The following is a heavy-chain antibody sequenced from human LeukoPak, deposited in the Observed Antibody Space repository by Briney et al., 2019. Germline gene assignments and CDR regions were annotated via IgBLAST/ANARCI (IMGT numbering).Heavy chain of an antibody. D-gene: IGHD6-19*01. V-gene: IGHV3-23*01. Sequence: GGSLRLSCAASGFTFSTYAMYWVRQAPGKGLVWVSGIFGSGGSTHYADSVKGRFTISRDNSKNTVYLQMNSLRAEDTAVYDCAKTTTGYSSGRYPGWPVDYWGQGTLVTVSS. CDR1: GFTFSTYA. CDR2: IFGSGGST. J-gene: IGHJ4*02. CDR3: AKTTTGYSSGRYPGWPVDY.